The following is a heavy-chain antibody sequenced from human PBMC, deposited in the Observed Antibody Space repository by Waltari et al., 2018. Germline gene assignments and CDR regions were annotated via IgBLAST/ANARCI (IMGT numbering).Heavy chain of an antibody. J-gene: IGHJ1*01. Sequence: EGQLLESGGSLVPPGGSLTLSCLDSGVIFENYSMSWVRQAPGGGLEWVASLKYKVAIKTYSASVEGRFVISRDNSKNMLYLEMSSLRVEDTAVYYCAKDVSWYTESGFFIDWGRGTLVTVSS. V-gene: IGHV3-23*01. CDR2: LKYKVAIK. CDR3: AKDVSWYTESGFFID. D-gene: IGHD1-26*01. CDR1: GVIFENYS.